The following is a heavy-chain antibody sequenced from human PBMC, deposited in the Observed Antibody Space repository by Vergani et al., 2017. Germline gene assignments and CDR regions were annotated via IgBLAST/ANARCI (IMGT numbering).Heavy chain of an antibody. Sequence: QVQLQQWGAGLLKPSETLSLTCAVYGGSFSGYYWSWIRQPPGKGLEWIGEINHSGSTNYNPSLKSRVTISVDTSKNQVSLKLSSVTAADTAVYYCARGDGGYSGYDYSFDYWGQGTLVTVSS. CDR3: ARGDGGYSGYDYSFDY. V-gene: IGHV4-34*01. CDR2: INHSGST. CDR1: GGSFSGYY. J-gene: IGHJ4*02. D-gene: IGHD5-12*01.